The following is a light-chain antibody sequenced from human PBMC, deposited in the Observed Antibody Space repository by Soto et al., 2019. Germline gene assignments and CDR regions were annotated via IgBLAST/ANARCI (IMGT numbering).Light chain of an antibody. V-gene: IGKV3D-15*01. CDR2: GAS. CDR3: QQYNNWPPLT. J-gene: IGKJ4*01. Sequence: EIVMTQSPATLSASPGERATLSCRASQSVSSNLAWYQQKPGQAPRLLIYGASTRATGIPARFSGGGSGTEFTLTISGLQSEDFAVYYCQQYNNWPPLTFGGGTKVEIK. CDR1: QSVSSN.